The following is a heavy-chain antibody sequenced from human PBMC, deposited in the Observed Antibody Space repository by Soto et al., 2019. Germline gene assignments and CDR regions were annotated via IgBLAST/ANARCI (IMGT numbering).Heavy chain of an antibody. D-gene: IGHD2-15*01. J-gene: IGHJ4*02. CDR3: AADSHPCSGGSCYSGY. Sequence: SVKVSCKASGFTFNSSAVQWVRQARGKRLEWIGWIVGGSGNTNYAQKFQERVTITRDMSTSTAYMELSSLRSEDTAVYYCAADSHPCSGGSCYSGYWGQGTLVTVSS. CDR2: IVGGSGNT. V-gene: IGHV1-58*01. CDR1: GFTFNSSA.